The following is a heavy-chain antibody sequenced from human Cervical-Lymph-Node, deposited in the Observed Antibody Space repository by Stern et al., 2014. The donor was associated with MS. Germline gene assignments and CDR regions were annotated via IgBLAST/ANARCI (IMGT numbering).Heavy chain of an antibody. J-gene: IGHJ6*02. CDR3: ARVLRDSSGYYYHYGMDV. Sequence: VQLVQSGAEVKKPGSSVKVSCKASGGTFSSYAISWVRQAPGQGLEWMGGIIPIFGTANYAQKFQGRVTITADESTSTAYMELSSLRSEDTAVYYCARVLRDSSGYYYHYGMDVWGQGTTVTVSS. CDR1: GGTFSSYA. D-gene: IGHD3-22*01. V-gene: IGHV1-69*01. CDR2: IIPIFGTA.